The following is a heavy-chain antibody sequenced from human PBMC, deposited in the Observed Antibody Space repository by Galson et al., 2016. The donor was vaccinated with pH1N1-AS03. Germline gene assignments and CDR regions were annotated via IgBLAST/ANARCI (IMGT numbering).Heavy chain of an antibody. CDR1: GFTFNNAW. D-gene: IGHD2-2*01. J-gene: IGHJ4*02. V-gene: IGHV3-15*01. CDR3: TATYCSSRDYCYYY. CDR2: IKSKTDGGTI. Sequence: SLRLSCAASGFTFNNAWMSWVRQVPGKGLEWVGRIKSKTDGGTIDYAAPAKGRFTISRHDSIDTLFLQMSSLKTEDTAVYYCTATYCSSRDYCYYYWGQGTLVTVSS.